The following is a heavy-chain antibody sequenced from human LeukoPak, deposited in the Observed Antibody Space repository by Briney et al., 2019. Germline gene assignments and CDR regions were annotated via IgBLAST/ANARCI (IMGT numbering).Heavy chain of an antibody. Sequence: GGSLRLSCAASGFTFSSYAMSWVRQAPGKGLEWVSAISGSGGSTYYADSVKGRFTISRDNSKNTLYLQMHSLKTDDTAVYYCTRRYGSGSYYFDYWGQGTLVTVSS. CDR3: TRRYGSGSYYFDY. CDR2: ISGSGGST. CDR1: GFTFSSYA. V-gene: IGHV3-23*01. J-gene: IGHJ4*02. D-gene: IGHD3-10*01.